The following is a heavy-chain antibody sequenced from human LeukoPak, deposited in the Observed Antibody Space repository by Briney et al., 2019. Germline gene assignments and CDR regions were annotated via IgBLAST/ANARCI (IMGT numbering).Heavy chain of an antibody. Sequence: ASVKVSCKASEYTFTGYYMHWVRQAPGQGLEWMGWINPNSGGTNYAQKFRGRVTMTRDTSISTAYMELSRLRSDDTAVYYCARGSDDFWSGYSPSYWGQGTLVTVSS. V-gene: IGHV1-2*02. CDR2: INPNSGGT. D-gene: IGHD3-3*01. CDR1: EYTFTGYY. CDR3: ARGSDDFWSGYSPSY. J-gene: IGHJ4*02.